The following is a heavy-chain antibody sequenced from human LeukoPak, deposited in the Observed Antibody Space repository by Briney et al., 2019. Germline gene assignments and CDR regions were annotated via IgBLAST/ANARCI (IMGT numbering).Heavy chain of an antibody. CDR1: GFTFSNYW. CDR2: IKEDGSEK. Sequence: GGSLRLSCAASGFTFSNYWMSWVRQAPGKGLEWVANIKEDGSEKYYVDSVKGRFTISRDNTRNSLYLQMNSLRAEDTAVYYCASGRQLGYWGQGTLVTVSS. V-gene: IGHV3-7*01. D-gene: IGHD6-13*01. J-gene: IGHJ4*02. CDR3: ASGRQLGY.